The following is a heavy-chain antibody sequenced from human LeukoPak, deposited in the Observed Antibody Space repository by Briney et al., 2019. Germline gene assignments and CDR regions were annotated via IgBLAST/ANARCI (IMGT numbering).Heavy chain of an antibody. D-gene: IGHD1-14*01. Sequence: GESLQISCQGSGYAFSNYWIVWVRQMPGKGLEWMGIIYPGDSETRYSPSFQGPVTISADKSIDTAYLQWSSLKASDTAIYYCARRSPTGWFDPWGQGTLVTVSS. J-gene: IGHJ5*02. V-gene: IGHV5-51*01. CDR2: IYPGDSET. CDR3: ARRSPTGWFDP. CDR1: GYAFSNYW.